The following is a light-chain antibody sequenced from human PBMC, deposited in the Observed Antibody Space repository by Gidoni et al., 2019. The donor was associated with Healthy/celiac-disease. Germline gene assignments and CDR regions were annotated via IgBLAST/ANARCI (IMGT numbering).Light chain of an antibody. J-gene: IGKJ2*01. V-gene: IGKV1-39*01. CDR2: AAS. CDR1: QSISSY. CDR3: QQSYSTLRT. Sequence: DIQITQSPSSRSASVGDRVTITCRASQSISSYLNWYQQKPGKAPKLLIYAASSLQSGVPSRFSGSGSGTDFTLTISSLQPEDFATYYCQQSYSTLRTFGQGTKLEIK.